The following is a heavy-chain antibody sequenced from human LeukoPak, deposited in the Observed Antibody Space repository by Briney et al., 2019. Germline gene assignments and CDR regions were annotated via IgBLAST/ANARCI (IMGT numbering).Heavy chain of an antibody. J-gene: IGHJ3*02. V-gene: IGHV4-30-2*01. CDR3: ARDKTSLRYPRAFDI. Sequence: PSESLSLTCTVSGGSISSGGYYWSWIRQPPGKGLEWIGYIYHSGSTYYNPSLKSRVTISVDRSKNQFSLKLSSVTAADTAVYYCARDKTSLRYPRAFDIWGQGTMVTVSS. CDR1: GGSISSGGYY. CDR2: IYHSGST. D-gene: IGHD3-9*01.